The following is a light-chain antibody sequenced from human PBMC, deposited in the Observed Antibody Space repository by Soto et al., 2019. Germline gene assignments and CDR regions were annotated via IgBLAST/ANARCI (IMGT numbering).Light chain of an antibody. J-gene: IGKJ1*01. Sequence: EIVLTQSPGTLSLSPGESATLSCRASQSVSSYYLAWYQQKPGQAPRLLIYGASSRATGIPDRFSGSGSGTDFTLTISRLEPEDFAVYYCQQYGSSPPWTFGQGTKVDIK. CDR1: QSVSSYY. V-gene: IGKV3-20*01. CDR3: QQYGSSPPWT. CDR2: GAS.